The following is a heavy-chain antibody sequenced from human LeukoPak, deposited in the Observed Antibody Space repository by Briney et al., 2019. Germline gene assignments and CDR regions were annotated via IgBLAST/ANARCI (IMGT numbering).Heavy chain of an antibody. CDR1: GFTFSNYA. Sequence: GGSLRLSCAASGFTFSNYAMSWVRQAPGKGLEWVSAISGSGDSTYYADSVKGRFTISRDNSKNTLYLQMNSLRAEDTAVYYCAKPRGVAGFDYWGQGTLVTVSS. J-gene: IGHJ4*02. V-gene: IGHV3-23*01. D-gene: IGHD6-19*01. CDR2: ISGSGDST. CDR3: AKPRGVAGFDY.